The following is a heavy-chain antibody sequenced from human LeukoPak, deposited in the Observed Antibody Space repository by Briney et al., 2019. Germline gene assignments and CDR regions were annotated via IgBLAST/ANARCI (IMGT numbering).Heavy chain of an antibody. Sequence: SETLSLTCTVSGGSISSYYWSWIRQPPGKGLEWIGYIYTSGSTNYNPSLKSRVTISVDTSKNQFSLKLSSVTAADTAVYYCARHPGIAVAGTVYYYYYMDVWGKGTTVTVSS. V-gene: IGHV4-4*09. J-gene: IGHJ6*03. CDR3: ARHPGIAVAGTVYYYYYMDV. D-gene: IGHD6-19*01. CDR1: GGSISSYY. CDR2: IYTSGST.